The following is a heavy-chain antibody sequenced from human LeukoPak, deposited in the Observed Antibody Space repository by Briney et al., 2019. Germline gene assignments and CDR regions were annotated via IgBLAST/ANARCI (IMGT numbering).Heavy chain of an antibody. J-gene: IGHJ4*02. CDR1: GFTFSDYY. D-gene: IGHD3-22*01. Sequence: GGSLRLSCAASGFTFSDYYMSWIRQAPGKGLEWVSYISSSGSFIYYADSVKGRFTISRDNAKNSLYLHMNSLRAEDTALYYCAREPYYDSSGYFPDYWGQGTLVTVSS. V-gene: IGHV3-11*04. CDR3: AREPYYDSSGYFPDY. CDR2: ISSSGSFI.